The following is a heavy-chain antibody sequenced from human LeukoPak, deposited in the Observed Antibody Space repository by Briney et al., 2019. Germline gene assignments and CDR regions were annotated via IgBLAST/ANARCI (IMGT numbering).Heavy chain of an antibody. Sequence: PGGSLRLSCAASGFTFSSYGMSWVRQAPGKGLEWVSAISGSGGSTYYADSVKGRFTSSRDNSKNTLYLQMNSLRAEDTAVYYCAKARNWLLPHDAFDIWGQGTMVTVSS. CDR3: AKARNWLLPHDAFDI. CDR2: ISGSGGST. J-gene: IGHJ3*02. D-gene: IGHD3-9*01. V-gene: IGHV3-23*01. CDR1: GFTFSSYG.